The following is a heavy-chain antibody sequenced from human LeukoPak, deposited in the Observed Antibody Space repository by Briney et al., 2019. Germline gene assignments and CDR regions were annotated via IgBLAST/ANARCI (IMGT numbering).Heavy chain of an antibody. CDR3: ARDRFFDNSGFRRLDF. CDR1: GGPLSDIY. J-gene: IGHJ4*02. D-gene: IGHD3-22*01. V-gene: IGHV4-59*01. CDR2: TYFIGTT. Sequence: PSETLSLTCNVSGGPLSDIYWRWIRQPPGKGPEWIGYTYFIGTTNYTPSFKSRVTISVDTSKNRFSWRLSSVTAAETAVYYCARDRFFDNSGFRRLDFWGQGVLVTVSS.